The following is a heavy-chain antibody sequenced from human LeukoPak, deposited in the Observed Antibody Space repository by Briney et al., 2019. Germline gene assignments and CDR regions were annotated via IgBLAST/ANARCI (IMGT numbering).Heavy chain of an antibody. J-gene: IGHJ4*02. CDR3: ARGGSYFAY. Sequence: SETLSLTCAVYGGSFSGYYWSWIRQPPGKGLEWIGNIYYNGNTNSNPSLRSRLSISLDMSKNQFSLKLNSVTAADTAVYYCARGGSYFAYWGQGTLVTVSS. CDR2: IYYNGNT. D-gene: IGHD1-26*01. V-gene: IGHV4-59*01. CDR1: GGSFSGYY.